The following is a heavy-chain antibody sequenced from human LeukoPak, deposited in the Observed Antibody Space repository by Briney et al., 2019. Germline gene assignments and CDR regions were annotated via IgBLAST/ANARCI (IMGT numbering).Heavy chain of an antibody. Sequence: SETLSLTCTVSGGSISSYYWSWIRQPPGKGLEWIGSFYYSGSTYYNPSLKSRATISVDTSKNQFSLKLTSVTAADTAVYYCARDGYNYGLDRFDYWGQGILVTVSS. J-gene: IGHJ4*02. CDR3: ARDGYNYGLDRFDY. D-gene: IGHD5-18*01. V-gene: IGHV4-39*07. CDR2: FYYSGST. CDR1: GGSISSYY.